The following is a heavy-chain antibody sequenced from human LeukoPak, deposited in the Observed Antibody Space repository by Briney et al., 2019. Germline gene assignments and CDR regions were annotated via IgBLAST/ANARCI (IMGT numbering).Heavy chain of an antibody. V-gene: IGHV4-39*01. CDR1: GGPISSSSYY. J-gene: IGHJ4*02. D-gene: IGHD5-12*01. CDR2: VYYSGST. Sequence: KSSETLSLTCSVSGGPISSSSYYWGWIRQPPGQGLEWVAGVYYSGSTYYNPSLESRVTMSVDTSKNQFSLKLSSVTAADTAVYYCARQPGGYSGPFDYWGQGTLVTVSS. CDR3: ARQPGGYSGPFDY.